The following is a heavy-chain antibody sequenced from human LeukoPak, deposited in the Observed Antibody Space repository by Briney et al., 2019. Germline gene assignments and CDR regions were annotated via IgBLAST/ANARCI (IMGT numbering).Heavy chain of an antibody. D-gene: IGHD3-3*01. Sequence: SETLSLTCAVYGGSFSGYYWSWIRQPPGKGLERIGEINHSGSTNYNPSLKSRVTISVDTSKNQFSLKLSSVTAADTAVYYCARGPSITIFGVVIASYYYMDVWGKGTTVTVSS. J-gene: IGHJ6*03. CDR2: INHSGST. CDR3: ARGPSITIFGVVIASYYYMDV. V-gene: IGHV4-34*01. CDR1: GGSFSGYY.